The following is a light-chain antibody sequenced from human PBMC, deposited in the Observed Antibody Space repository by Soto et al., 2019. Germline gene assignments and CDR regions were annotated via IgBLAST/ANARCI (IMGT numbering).Light chain of an antibody. V-gene: IGLV2-14*01. J-gene: IGLJ1*01. CDR3: SSYTSSSTRV. CDR2: DVS. Sequence: QSALTQPASVSGSPGQSITISCTGTSSDVGGYNYVSWYPQHPGKAPKLMIYDVSNRPSGVSNRFSGSKSGNTASLTISWLQDEDEADYYCSSYTSSSTRVFGTGTKVTVL. CDR1: SSDVGGYNY.